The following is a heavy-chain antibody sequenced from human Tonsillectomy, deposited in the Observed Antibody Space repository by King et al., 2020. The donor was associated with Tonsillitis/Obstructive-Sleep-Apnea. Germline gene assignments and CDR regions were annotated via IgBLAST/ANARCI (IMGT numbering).Heavy chain of an antibody. Sequence: QLVQSGAEVKKPGASVKVSCRASGYTFIDYYIHWVRQAPGQGPEWMGWINPNSGGTKYAQKCQGRGTMTRDTSINTAYMELSRLKPDDRAVYYCVRGYGRLTTYGMGVWRQGTTVTVSS. CDR2: INPNSGGT. D-gene: IGHD1-14*01. V-gene: IGHV1-2*02. CDR3: VRGYGRLTTYGMGV. CDR1: GYTFIDYY. J-gene: IGHJ6*02.